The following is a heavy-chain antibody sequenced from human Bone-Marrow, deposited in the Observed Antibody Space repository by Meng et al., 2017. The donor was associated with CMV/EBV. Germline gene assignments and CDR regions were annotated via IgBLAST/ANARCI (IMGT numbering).Heavy chain of an antibody. CDR3: ARLRFLEWLSL. J-gene: IGHJ4*02. D-gene: IGHD3-3*01. CDR2: MSSSCTHI. CDR1: EFTFTFSNYR. Sequence: GESLKISCATSEFTFTFSNYRMHWVRQAPGKGLECVSSMSSSCTHIYYVDSVKGRFTISRDNAKDSLCLQMSSLRAEDTAVYYCARLRFLEWLSLWGQGTLVTVSS. V-gene: IGHV3-21*01.